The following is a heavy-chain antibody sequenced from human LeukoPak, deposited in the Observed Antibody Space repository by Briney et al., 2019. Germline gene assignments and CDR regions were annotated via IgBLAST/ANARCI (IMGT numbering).Heavy chain of an antibody. Sequence: PSETLSLTCTVSGGSISSSSYYWGWIRQPPGKGLEWIGYIYYSGSTYYNPSLRSRVTISVDTSKNQFSLKLTSVTAADTAVYYCARADRDYFDNSGHDAFDIWGPGTMVTVSS. V-gene: IGHV4-30-4*08. D-gene: IGHD3-22*01. CDR3: ARADRDYFDNSGHDAFDI. J-gene: IGHJ3*02. CDR1: GGSISSSSYY. CDR2: IYYSGST.